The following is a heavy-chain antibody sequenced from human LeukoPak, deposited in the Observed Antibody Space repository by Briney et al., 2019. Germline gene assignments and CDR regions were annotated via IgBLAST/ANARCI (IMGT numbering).Heavy chain of an antibody. CDR1: GLTFSSYW. Sequence: GGSLRLSCAASGLTFSSYWMSWVRQAPGKGLEWVTTMKPDGREKYYVDSVKGRFSISRDNAKNSLYLQMNSLRAEDTAVYYCARCYFGSGSYCNFDCWGQGTLVTVSS. CDR2: MKPDGREK. J-gene: IGHJ4*02. V-gene: IGHV3-7*05. CDR3: ARCYFGSGSYCNFDC. D-gene: IGHD3-10*01.